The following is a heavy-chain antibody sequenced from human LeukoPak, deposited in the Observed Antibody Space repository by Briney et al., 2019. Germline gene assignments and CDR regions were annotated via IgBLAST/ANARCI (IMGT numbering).Heavy chain of an antibody. Sequence: GSLRLSCAASGFTFSNYAMALVPQAPGKGLEWVSAISGSGDITYYADSVKGRFTISRDNSKNTLYLQMDSLRVEDTAVHYCAKVTGGDMITYGGVDYWGQGTLVTVSS. D-gene: IGHD3-16*01. CDR1: GFTFSNYA. CDR2: ISGSGDIT. V-gene: IGHV3-23*01. CDR3: AKVTGGDMITYGGVDY. J-gene: IGHJ4*02.